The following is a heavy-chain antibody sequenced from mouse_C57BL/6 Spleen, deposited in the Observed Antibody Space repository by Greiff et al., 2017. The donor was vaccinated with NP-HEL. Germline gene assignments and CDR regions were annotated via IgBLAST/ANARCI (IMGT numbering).Heavy chain of an antibody. V-gene: IGHV1-59*01. CDR1: GYTFTSYW. Sequence: QVHVKQPGAELVRPGTSVKLSCKASGYTFTSYWMHWVKQRPGQGLEWIGVIDPSDSYTNYNQKFKGKATLTVDTSSSTAYMQLSSLTSEDSAVYYCARMFKYYFDYWGQGTTLTVSS. CDR3: ARMFKYYFDY. J-gene: IGHJ2*01. CDR2: IDPSDSYT.